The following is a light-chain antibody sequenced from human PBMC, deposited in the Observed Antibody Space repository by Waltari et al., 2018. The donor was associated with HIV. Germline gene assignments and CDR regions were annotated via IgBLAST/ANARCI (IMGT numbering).Light chain of an antibody. J-gene: IGLJ2*01. CDR1: SSDIGNYNL. Sequence: QSALTQPASVSGSPGQSITISCTGTSSDIGNYNLVSWYQQNAGKAPKLIIYECIKRPSGVSNRISGSKSANTASLTISGLQAEDEADYYCSSYGGSSNWLFGGGTKLTVL. V-gene: IGLV2-23*01. CDR2: ECI. CDR3: SSYGGSSNWL.